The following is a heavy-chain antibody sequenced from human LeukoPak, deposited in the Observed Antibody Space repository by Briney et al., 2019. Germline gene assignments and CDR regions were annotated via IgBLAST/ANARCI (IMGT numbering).Heavy chain of an antibody. CDR3: ARDKAVAGLRLDY. V-gene: IGHV3-48*01. J-gene: IGHJ4*02. D-gene: IGHD6-19*01. Sequence: GGSLRLSCAASGFTFSSYSMNWVRQAPGKGLEWVSYISSSSSTIYYADSVKGRFTISRDNAKNSLYLQMNSLRAEDTAVYYCARDKAVAGLRLDYWGQGTLVTVSS. CDR1: GFTFSSYS. CDR2: ISSSSSTI.